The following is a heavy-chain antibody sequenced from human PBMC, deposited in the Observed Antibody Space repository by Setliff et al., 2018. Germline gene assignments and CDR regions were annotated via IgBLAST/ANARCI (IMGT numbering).Heavy chain of an antibody. CDR2: ISPGGST. J-gene: IGHJ4*02. CDR1: GGGGSFSADY. CDR3: ATSGFCSAGSCYSFDD. V-gene: IGHV4-34*01. Sequence: SETLSLTCGVSGGGGSFSADYWSWIRQPPGKGLEWIGEISPGGSTIYNPSLRSRVTMSVDTAKNRFSLNLTSVTAADTAVYYCATSGFCSAGSCYSFDDWGQGALVTVSS. D-gene: IGHD6-19*01.